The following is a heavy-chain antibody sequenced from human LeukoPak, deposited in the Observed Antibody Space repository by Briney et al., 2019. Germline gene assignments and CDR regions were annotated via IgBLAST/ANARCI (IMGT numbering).Heavy chain of an antibody. CDR1: GYTFTSYY. D-gene: IGHD3-10*01. CDR3: ARDGRGSRSSWFDP. J-gene: IGHJ5*02. CDR2: IIPIFGTA. Sequence: SVKVSCKASGYTFTSYYMHWVRQAPGQGLEWMGGIIPIFGTANYAQKFQGRVTITADESTSTAYMELSSLRSEDTAVYYCARDGRGSRSSWFDPWGQGTLVIVSS. V-gene: IGHV1-69*13.